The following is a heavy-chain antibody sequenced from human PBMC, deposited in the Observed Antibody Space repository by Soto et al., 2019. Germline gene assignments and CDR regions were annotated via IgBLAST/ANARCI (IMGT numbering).Heavy chain of an antibody. CDR1: GFPFSSYA. CDR3: AKGGYYSVFEI. CDR2: ISGSGVLT. V-gene: IGHV3-23*01. J-gene: IGHJ3*02. Sequence: GGSLRLSCVAYGFPFSSYAMSWVRQTPGQGLEWVSGISGSGVLTYYADSVKGRFTISRDNSNNTLSLPVHSLRVEDSAVYFCAKGGYYSVFEIWGQGTRATV. D-gene: IGHD3-10*01.